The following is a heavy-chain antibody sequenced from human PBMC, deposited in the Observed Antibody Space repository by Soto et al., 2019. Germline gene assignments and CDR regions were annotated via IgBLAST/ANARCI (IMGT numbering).Heavy chain of an antibody. CDR3: ARGPSGDKVDS. J-gene: IGHJ4*02. Sequence: QVQLQESGPGLVKPSQTLSLTCTVSGGSISTVDYWWSWIRQSPDMGLEWIGHIYDGGRTYNNPSLERRVTMSVDTSKSQLSLTLGSVSAADTAVYYCARGPSGDKVDSWGQGTLVTVS. D-gene: IGHD7-27*01. CDR2: IYDGGRT. CDR1: GGSISTVDYW. V-gene: IGHV4-30-4*01.